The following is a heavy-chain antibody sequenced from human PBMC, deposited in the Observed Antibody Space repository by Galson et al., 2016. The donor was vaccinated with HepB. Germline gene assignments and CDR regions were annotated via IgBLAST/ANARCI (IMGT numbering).Heavy chain of an antibody. CDR3: ARDDSGGWYGLHDGMAV. CDR1: GASISGYY. D-gene: IGHD6-19*01. J-gene: IGHJ6*02. CDR2: IYYSGRT. V-gene: IGHV4-59*01. Sequence: ETLSLTCTVSGASISGYYLSWIRQPPGKGLEWIGYIYYSGRTNYNPSLKSRVTISVDTSKNQFSLKLSSVTAADTAVYYCARDDSGGWYGLHDGMAVWGQGTTVTVSS.